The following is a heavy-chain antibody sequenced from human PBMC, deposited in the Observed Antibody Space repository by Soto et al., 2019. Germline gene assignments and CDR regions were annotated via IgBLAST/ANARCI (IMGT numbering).Heavy chain of an antibody. D-gene: IGHD2-2*01. V-gene: IGHV3-21*01. CDR3: ARVKYCSSTRCLNLIDY. J-gene: IGHJ4*02. CDR1: GFPFSSYS. CDR2: VTGSGGFI. Sequence: EVHLVESGGGLVKPGGSLRLSCAGSGFPFSSYSMNWVRQAPGKGLEWVSSVTGSGGFIHYADSLKGRFTISRDNARNSLYLHMNTLRAEDTAIYYCARVKYCSSTRCLNLIDYWGQGTLVTVSS.